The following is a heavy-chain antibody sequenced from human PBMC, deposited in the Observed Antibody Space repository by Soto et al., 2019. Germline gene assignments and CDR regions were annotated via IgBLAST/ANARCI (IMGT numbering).Heavy chain of an antibody. D-gene: IGHD6-19*01. CDR3: AGGIAVAGTRRDY. Sequence: PSETKPLTCTVSGGSVSSGSYDWSRNRQPPGKGLEWIGYIYYSGSTNYNPSLKSRVTISVDTSKNQFSLKLSSVTAADMAVYYCAGGIAVAGTRRDYWGQGTLVTAPQ. CDR1: GGSVSSGSYD. J-gene: IGHJ4*02. V-gene: IGHV4-61*01. CDR2: IYYSGST.